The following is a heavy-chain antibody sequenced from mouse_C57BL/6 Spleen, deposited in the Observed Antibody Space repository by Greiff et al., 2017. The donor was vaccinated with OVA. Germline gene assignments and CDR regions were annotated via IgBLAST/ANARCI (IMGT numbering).Heavy chain of an antibody. J-gene: IGHJ1*03. V-gene: IGHV5-17*01. CDR1: GFTFSDYG. CDR2: ISSGSSTI. Sequence: EVQGVESGGGLVKPGGSLKLSCAAPGFTFSDYGMHWVRQAPEKGLEWVAYISSGSSTIYYADTVKGRFTISRDNAKNTLCLQMTSLRAEDTAMYYCARRGYDSYWYFDVWGTGTTVTVSS. CDR3: ARRGYDSYWYFDV. D-gene: IGHD2-4*01.